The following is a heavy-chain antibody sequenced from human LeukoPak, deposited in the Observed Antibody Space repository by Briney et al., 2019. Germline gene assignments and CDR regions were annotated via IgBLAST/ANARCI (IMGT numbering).Heavy chain of an antibody. V-gene: IGHV1-18*01. J-gene: IGHJ4*02. CDR2: ISGYNGQA. CDR1: GYTFSNQG. Sequence: ASVKVSCKASGYTFSNQGFSWVRQAPGQGLEWMGWISGYNGQAEYAQKFQGRVTLTTDTSTSTAYMGVRSLTSDDTAMYYCARDIGVSQFDYWGQGTLVTVSS. D-gene: IGHD3-10*01. CDR3: ARDIGVSQFDY.